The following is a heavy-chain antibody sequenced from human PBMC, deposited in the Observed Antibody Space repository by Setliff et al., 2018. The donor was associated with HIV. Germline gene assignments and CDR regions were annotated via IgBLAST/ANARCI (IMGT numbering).Heavy chain of an antibody. CDR2: IYYSGST. D-gene: IGHD3-22*01. J-gene: IGHJ4*02. CDR1: GGSISSGSYY. Sequence: NPSETLSLTCTVSGGSISSGSYYWGWIRQPPGKGLEWIGSIYYSGSTYYNPSLQSRVTISVDTSKNLFALRLSSVTASDTAVYYCARQAIFGYYDSSGYLDYWGQGTLVTVSS. CDR3: ARQAIFGYYDSSGYLDY. V-gene: IGHV4-39*01.